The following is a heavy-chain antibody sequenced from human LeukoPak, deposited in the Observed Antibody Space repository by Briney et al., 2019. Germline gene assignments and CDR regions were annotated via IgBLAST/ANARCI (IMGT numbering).Heavy chain of an antibody. CDR2: IVVGSGNT. CDR1: GFTFTSSA. V-gene: IGHV1-58*01. D-gene: IGHD2-15*01. J-gene: IGHJ6*02. CDR3: AAGYCSGGSCYSHYYYYGMDV. Sequence: SVKVSCKASGFTFTSSAVQWVRQARGQRLEWIGWIVVGSGNTNYAQKFQERVTITRDMSTSTAYMELSSLRSEDTAVYYCAAGYCSGGSCYSHYYYYGMDVWGQGTTVTVSS.